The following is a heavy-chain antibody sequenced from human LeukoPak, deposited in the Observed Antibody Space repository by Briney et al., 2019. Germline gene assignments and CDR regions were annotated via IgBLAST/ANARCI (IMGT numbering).Heavy chain of an antibody. Sequence: SETLSLACAVYGGSFSGYYWSWIRQPPGKGLEWIGEINHSGSTNYNPSLKSRVTISVDTSKNQFSLKLSSVTAADTAVYYCARDSGYDRWGQGTLVTVSS. V-gene: IGHV4-34*01. J-gene: IGHJ4*02. D-gene: IGHD5-12*01. CDR1: GGSFSGYY. CDR2: INHSGST. CDR3: ARDSGYDR.